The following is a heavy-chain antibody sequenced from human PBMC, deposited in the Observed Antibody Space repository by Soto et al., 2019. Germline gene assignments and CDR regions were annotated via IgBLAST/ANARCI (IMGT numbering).Heavy chain of an antibody. CDR3: AKDPDPYYYDSSGGGWFDP. CDR2: ISGSGGST. CDR1: GFTFSSYA. J-gene: IGHJ5*02. V-gene: IGHV3-23*01. D-gene: IGHD3-22*01. Sequence: GGSLRLSCAASGFTFSSYAMSWVRQAPGKGLEWVSAISGSGGSTYYADSVKGRFTISRDNSKNTLYLQMNSLRAEDTAVYYCAKDPDPYYYDSSGGGWFDPWGQGTLVTVS.